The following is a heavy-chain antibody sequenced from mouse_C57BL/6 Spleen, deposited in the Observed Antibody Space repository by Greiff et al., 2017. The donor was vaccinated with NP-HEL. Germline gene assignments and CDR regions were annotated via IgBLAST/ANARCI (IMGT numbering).Heavy chain of an antibody. V-gene: IGHV1-26*01. CDR3: EIRDDGYGYFDY. CDR1: GYTFTDYY. D-gene: IGHD2-3*01. CDR2: INPNNGGT. J-gene: IGHJ2*01. Sequence: VQLQQSGPELVKPGASVKISCKASGYTFTDYYMNWVKQSHGKSLEWIGDINPNNGGTSYNQKFKGKATLTVDKSSSTAYMELRSLTSEDSAVYYCEIRDDGYGYFDYWGQGTTLTVSS.